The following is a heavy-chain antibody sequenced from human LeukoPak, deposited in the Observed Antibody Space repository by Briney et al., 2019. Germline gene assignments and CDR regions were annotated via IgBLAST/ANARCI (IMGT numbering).Heavy chain of an antibody. D-gene: IGHD5-12*01. Sequence: SETLSLTCAVYGESFSEYYWSWIRQPPGKGLEWIGQINHSGGANYHPSLKTRVTISLDTSKNQVSLKLRSVTAADTAVYYCAFEGPVSGYAFDPWGQGALVAVSS. CDR2: INHSGGA. V-gene: IGHV4-34*01. CDR1: GESFSEYY. CDR3: AFEGPVSGYAFDP. J-gene: IGHJ5*02.